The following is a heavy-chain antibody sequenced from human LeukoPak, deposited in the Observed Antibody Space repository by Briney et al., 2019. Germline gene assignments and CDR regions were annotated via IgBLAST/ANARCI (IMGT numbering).Heavy chain of an antibody. CDR1: GFTFSSYA. CDR3: AKDDWSTVVTAGYY. Sequence: PGGSLRLSCAASGFTFSSYAMSWVRQAPGKGLEWVSAISGSGGSTYYADSVKGRFTISRDNSKNTLYLQMNSLRAEDTAVYYCAKDDWSTVVTAGYYWGQGTLVTVSS. V-gene: IGHV3-23*01. D-gene: IGHD4-23*01. J-gene: IGHJ4*02. CDR2: ISGSGGST.